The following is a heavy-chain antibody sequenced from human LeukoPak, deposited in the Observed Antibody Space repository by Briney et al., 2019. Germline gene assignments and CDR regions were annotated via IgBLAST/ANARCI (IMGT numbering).Heavy chain of an antibody. CDR3: AREELGSSLGFDP. V-gene: IGHV3-30-3*01. CDR2: ISFDGSNK. D-gene: IGHD3-16*01. CDR1: GFTFSSYT. J-gene: IGHJ5*02. Sequence: GGSLRLSCAASGFTFSSYTIHWVRQPPGKGLEWVAVISFDGSNKYYADSVKGRFTISRNNSKNTLYLQMNSLRAEDTAVYYCAREELGSSLGFDPWGQGTLVTVSS.